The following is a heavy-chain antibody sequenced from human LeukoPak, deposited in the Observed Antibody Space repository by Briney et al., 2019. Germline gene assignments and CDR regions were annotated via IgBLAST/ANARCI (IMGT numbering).Heavy chain of an antibody. J-gene: IGHJ6*02. CDR2: ISYDGSNK. D-gene: IGHD2-2*01. Sequence: GGSLRLSCAASGFTFSSYGMHWVRQAPGKGLGWVAVISYDGSNKYYADPVKGRFTISRDNPKNTLYLQMNSLRAEDTAVYYCAKDIRYCSSTSCYGSYYYYGMDVWGQGTTVTVSS. CDR3: AKDIRYCSSTSCYGSYYYYGMDV. V-gene: IGHV3-30*18. CDR1: GFTFSSYG.